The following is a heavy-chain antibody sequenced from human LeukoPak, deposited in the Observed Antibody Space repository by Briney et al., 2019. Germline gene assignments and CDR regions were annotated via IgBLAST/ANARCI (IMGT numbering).Heavy chain of an antibody. CDR1: GFTFSSYS. CDR2: ISGSGGST. V-gene: IGHV3-23*01. J-gene: IGHJ4*02. D-gene: IGHD6-19*01. Sequence: GGSLRLSCAASGFTFSSYSMNWVRQAPGKGLEWVSAISGSGGSTYYADSVKGRFTISRDNSKNTLYLQMNSLRAEDTAVYYCAKCGSSGWSPRCYWGQGTLVTVSS. CDR3: AKCGSSGWSPRCY.